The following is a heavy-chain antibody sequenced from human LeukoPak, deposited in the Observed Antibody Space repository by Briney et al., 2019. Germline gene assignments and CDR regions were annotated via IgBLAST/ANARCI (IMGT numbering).Heavy chain of an antibody. CDR1: GGSISSYY. Sequence: PSETLSLTCTVSGGSISSYYWSWIRQPPGKGLEWIGYIYYSGSTNYNPSLKSRVTISVDTSKNQFSLKLSSVTAADTAVYYCARDSGYRSGGSCPLGYWGQGTLVTVSS. CDR3: ARDSGYRSGGSCPLGY. CDR2: IYYSGST. D-gene: IGHD2-15*01. V-gene: IGHV4-59*01. J-gene: IGHJ4*02.